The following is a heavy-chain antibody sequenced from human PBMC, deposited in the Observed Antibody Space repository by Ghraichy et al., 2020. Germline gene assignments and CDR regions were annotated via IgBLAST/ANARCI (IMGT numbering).Heavy chain of an antibody. D-gene: IGHD1-26*01. J-gene: IGHJ4*02. Sequence: GGSLRLSCAASGFTFSSYSMNWVRQAPGKGLEWLSSVSSGSSTIYYADSVKGRFVISRDNAKNSLYLQMNSLRAEDTAVYYCARDRPKWELLDWGQGTLVTVSS. CDR1: GFTFSSYS. CDR3: ARDRPKWELLD. CDR2: VSSGSSTI. V-gene: IGHV3-21*01.